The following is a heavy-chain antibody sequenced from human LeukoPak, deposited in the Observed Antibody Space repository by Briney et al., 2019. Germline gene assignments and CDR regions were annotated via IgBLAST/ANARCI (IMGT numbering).Heavy chain of an antibody. D-gene: IGHD5-24*01. CDR2: RYDGGRD. Sequence: PSETLSLTCTVSGGSISTYSWSWIRQPPGKGLEWIGCRYDGGRDLYNPSLKSRVTISVDASAKQISLSLRSVTAADTAIYYCANTTRVAPDGRAEYFQHWGQGTLVTVSS. V-gene: IGHV4-59*03. J-gene: IGHJ1*01. CDR1: GGSISTYS. CDR3: ANTTRVAPDGRAEYFQH.